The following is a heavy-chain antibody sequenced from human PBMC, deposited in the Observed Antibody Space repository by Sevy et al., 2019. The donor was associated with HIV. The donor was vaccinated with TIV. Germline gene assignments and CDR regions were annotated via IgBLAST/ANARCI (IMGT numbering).Heavy chain of an antibody. CDR1: GFTFSSFG. D-gene: IGHD3-16*01. J-gene: IGHJ6*02. CDR2: ISFDVDYV. CDR3: AKDGGNAPQYYGMDV. V-gene: IGHV3-30*18. Sequence: GGSLRLSCAASGFTFSSFGLHWARQAPGKGLEWVASISFDVDYVYYADSVKGRFTISRDNSKNILYLQMNSLRVEDTALYYCAKDGGNAPQYYGMDVWGQGTTVTVSS.